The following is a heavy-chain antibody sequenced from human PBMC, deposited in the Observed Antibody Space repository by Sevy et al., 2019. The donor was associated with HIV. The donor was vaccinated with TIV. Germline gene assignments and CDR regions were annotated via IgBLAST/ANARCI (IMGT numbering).Heavy chain of an antibody. CDR3: AKVNLGTTGYYYYGMDV. Sequence: GGSLRLSCAASGFTFSSYAMSWVRQAPGKGLEWVSAISGRGGSTYYADSVKGRFTISKDNSKNTQYLQMNSLRAEDTAVYYGAKVNLGTTGYYYYGMDVWGQGTTVTVSS. CDR2: ISGRGGST. J-gene: IGHJ6*02. V-gene: IGHV3-23*01. CDR1: GFTFSSYA. D-gene: IGHD4-4*01.